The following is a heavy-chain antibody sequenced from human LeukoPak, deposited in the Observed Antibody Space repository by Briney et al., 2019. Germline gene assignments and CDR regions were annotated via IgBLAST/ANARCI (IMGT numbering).Heavy chain of an antibody. J-gene: IGHJ6*02. D-gene: IGHD2-15*01. Sequence: PSETLSLTCTVSGGSISSYYWSWIRQPAGKGLEWIGRIYTSGSTNYNPSLKSRVTMSVDTSKNQFSLKLSSVTAADTAVYYCARVRGYPSYYYYYGMDVWGQGTTVTVSS. CDR3: ARVRGYPSYYYYYGMDV. V-gene: IGHV4-4*07. CDR2: IYTSGST. CDR1: GGSISSYY.